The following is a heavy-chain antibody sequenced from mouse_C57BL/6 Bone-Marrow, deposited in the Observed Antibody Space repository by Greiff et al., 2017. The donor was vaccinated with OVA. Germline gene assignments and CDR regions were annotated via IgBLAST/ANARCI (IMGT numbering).Heavy chain of an antibody. CDR1: GFNIKDDY. CDR3: TTLYGPGYFDV. CDR2: IDPENGDT. J-gene: IGHJ1*03. V-gene: IGHV14-4*01. D-gene: IGHD1-1*01. Sequence: EVQLQQSGAELVRPGASVKLSCTASGFNIKDDYMHWVKQRPEQGLEWIGWIDPENGDTEYASKFQGKATITADTSSNTAYLQLSSLTSEDTAVYYCTTLYGPGYFDVWGTGTTVTVSS.